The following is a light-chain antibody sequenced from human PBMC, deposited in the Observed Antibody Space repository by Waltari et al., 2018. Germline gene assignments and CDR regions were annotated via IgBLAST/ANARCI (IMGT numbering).Light chain of an antibody. V-gene: IGLV1-40*01. J-gene: IGLJ1*01. CDR2: GSR. CDR3: QSYDSSLSGYV. CDR1: SSNIGAGYD. Sequence: QSVLTQPPSVSGAPGQRVTISCTGSSSNIGAGYDVHWYQPLPGTAHKLLISGSRTRPSGGPDRFSGSKSGTSASLAITGLQAEDEADYYCQSYDSSLSGYVFGTGTKVTVL.